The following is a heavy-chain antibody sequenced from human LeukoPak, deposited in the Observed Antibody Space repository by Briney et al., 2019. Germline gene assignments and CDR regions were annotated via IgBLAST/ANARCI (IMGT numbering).Heavy chain of an antibody. J-gene: IGHJ4*02. D-gene: IGHD2-15*01. CDR3: ARHLRSGGSCYPDY. Sequence: GESLKISCKASGYSFTTHWIGWVRQMPGKGLEWMGIIYPGDSDTRYSPSFQGQVTISADKSISTAYLQWSSLKASDTAMYYCARHLRSGGSCYPDYWGQGTLVTVSS. CDR2: IYPGDSDT. V-gene: IGHV5-51*01. CDR1: GYSFTTHW.